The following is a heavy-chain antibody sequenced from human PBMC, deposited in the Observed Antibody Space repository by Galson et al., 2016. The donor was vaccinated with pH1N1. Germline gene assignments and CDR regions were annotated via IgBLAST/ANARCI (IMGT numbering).Heavy chain of an antibody. J-gene: IGHJ4*02. CDR3: AHNRQRSGGTYYRPFDY. CDR1: GFSLSTSGVG. V-gene: IGHV2-5*01. CDR2: IYWNDDK. Sequence: PALVKPTQTLTLTCTFSGFSLSTSGVGVGWIRQPPGKALEWPAVIYWNDDKRYSPSLKSRLTITKDTSKNQVVLTMTNMDPVDTATYYCAHNRQRSGGTYYRPFDYWGQGTLVTVSS. D-gene: IGHD1-26*01.